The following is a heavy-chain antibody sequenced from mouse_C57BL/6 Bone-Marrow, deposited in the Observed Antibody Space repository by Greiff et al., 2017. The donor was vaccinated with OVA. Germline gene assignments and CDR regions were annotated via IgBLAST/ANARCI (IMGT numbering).Heavy chain of an antibody. CDR1: GFTFSDYG. Sequence: EVKLVESGGGLVKPGGSLKLSCAASGFTFSDYGMHWVRQAPEKGLEWVAYISSGSSTIYYADTVKGRFTISRDNAKNTLFLQMTSLRSEDTAMYYCARYGYDRYAMDYWGQGTSVTVSS. CDR3: ARYGYDRYAMDY. CDR2: ISSGSSTI. D-gene: IGHD2-2*01. V-gene: IGHV5-17*01. J-gene: IGHJ4*01.